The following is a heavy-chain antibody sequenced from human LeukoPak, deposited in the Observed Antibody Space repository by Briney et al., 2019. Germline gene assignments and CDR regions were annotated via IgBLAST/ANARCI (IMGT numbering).Heavy chain of an antibody. D-gene: IGHD7-27*01. CDR3: ARDGDAFAGAFDI. Sequence: SQTLSLTCTVSGGSITSGNYHWSWIRQPAGKGLEWIGRFYTSGSTNYNPSLKSRVTISVDTSKNQFSLKLSSVTAADTAVYYCARDGDAFAGAFDIWGQGTMVTVSS. CDR2: FYTSGST. J-gene: IGHJ3*02. CDR1: GGSITSGNYH. V-gene: IGHV4-61*02.